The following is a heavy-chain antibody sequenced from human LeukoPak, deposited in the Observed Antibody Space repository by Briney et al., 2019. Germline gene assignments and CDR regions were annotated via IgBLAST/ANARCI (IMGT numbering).Heavy chain of an antibody. CDR1: GGSISSGGYY. CDR2: IYYSGST. V-gene: IGHV4-31*03. D-gene: IGHD5-12*01. Sequence: PSETLSLTYTVSGGSISSGGYYWSWIRQHPGKGLEWIGYIYYSGSTYYNPSLKSRVTISVDTSKNQFSLKLSSVTAADTAVYYCARGSRARSGYDYASGYYYYMDVWGKGTTVTVSS. CDR3: ARGSRARSGYDYASGYYYYMDV. J-gene: IGHJ6*03.